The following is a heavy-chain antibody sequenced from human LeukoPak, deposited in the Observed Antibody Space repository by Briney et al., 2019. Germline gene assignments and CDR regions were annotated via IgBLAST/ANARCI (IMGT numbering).Heavy chain of an antibody. CDR1: GGTFSSSA. CDR3: ARLPRYYYDSSGPQGDPWFDP. D-gene: IGHD3-22*01. J-gene: IGHJ5*02. Sequence: SVKVSCKASGGTFSSSAISWVRQAPGQGLEWMGGIIPIFGTANYAQKFQGRVTITTDESTSTAYMELSSLRSEDTAVYYCARLPRYYYDSSGPQGDPWFDPWGQGTLVTVSS. V-gene: IGHV1-69*05. CDR2: IIPIFGTA.